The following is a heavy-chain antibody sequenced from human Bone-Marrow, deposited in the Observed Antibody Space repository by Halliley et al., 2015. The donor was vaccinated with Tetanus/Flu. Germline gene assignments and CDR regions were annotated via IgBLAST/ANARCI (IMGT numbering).Heavy chain of an antibody. CDR2: IDGDDDR. D-gene: IGHD2-21*02. CDR3: ARSPTEYFYRNGMDV. V-gene: IGHV2-70*11. J-gene: IGHJ6*02. Sequence: WLARIDGDDDRYYNTSLKTRPTISKDTSANQVVLTMSNMDPVDTATYYCARSPTEYFYRNGMDVWGQGTTVTVSS.